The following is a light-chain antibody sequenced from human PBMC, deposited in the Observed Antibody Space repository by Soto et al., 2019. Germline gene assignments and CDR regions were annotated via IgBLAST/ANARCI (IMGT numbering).Light chain of an antibody. CDR1: SSNIGGNS. Sequence: QSVMTQPPSVSAAPGQKVTISCSGSSSNIGGNSVSWYQQLPGTAPKLLIYDDDKRPSGIPDRFSGSKSGTSATLGITGFQTGDEADYYCSSYTSSSTLGVFGTGTKLTVL. J-gene: IGLJ1*01. CDR3: SSYTSSSTLGV. CDR2: DDD. V-gene: IGLV1-51*01.